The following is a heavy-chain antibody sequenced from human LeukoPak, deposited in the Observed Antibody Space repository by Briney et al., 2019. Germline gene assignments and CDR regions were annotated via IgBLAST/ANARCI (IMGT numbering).Heavy chain of an antibody. V-gene: IGHV1-46*01. J-gene: IGHJ4*02. Sequence: GASVKVSCKASGYTFTSYYMHWVRQPPGQGLEWMGIINPSGGSTSYAQKFQGRVTMTRDTSTSTVYMELSSLRSEDTAVYYCARPAGGSGSYYYFDYWGQGTLVTVSS. CDR2: INPSGGST. CDR1: GYTFTSYY. CDR3: ARPAGGSGSYYYFDY. D-gene: IGHD3-10*01.